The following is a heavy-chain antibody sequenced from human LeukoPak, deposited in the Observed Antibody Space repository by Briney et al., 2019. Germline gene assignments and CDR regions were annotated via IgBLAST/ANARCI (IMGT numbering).Heavy chain of an antibody. CDR1: GFTLSSYG. CDR3: ARDGVGYDA. J-gene: IGHJ5*02. CDR2: IRYDGINE. V-gene: IGHV3-30*02. D-gene: IGHD5-12*01. Sequence: GGSLRLSCAASGFTLSSYGMHWVRQAPGKGLEWVAFIRYDGINEYNADSVKGRFTISRDNAKNSLYLQMNSLRADDTAVYYCARDGVGYDAWGQGTLVTVSS.